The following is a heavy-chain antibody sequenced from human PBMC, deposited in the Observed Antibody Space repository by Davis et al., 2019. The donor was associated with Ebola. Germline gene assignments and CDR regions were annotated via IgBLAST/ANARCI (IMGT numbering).Heavy chain of an antibody. CDR2: IKQDGSEK. CDR1: GFTFSSYW. Sequence: GESLKISCAASGFTFSSYWMSWVRQAPGKGLEWVANIKQDGSEKYYVDSVKGRFTISRDNAKNSLYLQMNSLRAEDTAVYYCAREAVAGYDYWGQGTLVTVSS. CDR3: AREAVAGYDY. D-gene: IGHD6-19*01. J-gene: IGHJ4*02. V-gene: IGHV3-7*03.